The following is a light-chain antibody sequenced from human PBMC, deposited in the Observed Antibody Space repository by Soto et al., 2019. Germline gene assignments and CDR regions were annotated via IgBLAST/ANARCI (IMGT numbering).Light chain of an antibody. J-gene: IGKJ1*01. V-gene: IGKV1-17*03. CDR3: QQYNSYPWT. Sequence: DVQMTQSPSAMSASVGDRVTIACRASQDISRFVAWFQHKPGRAPERLIYETSNLQPGVPSRFSGSGSGTEFTLAISGLQPEDFATYYCQQYNSYPWTFGQGTKV. CDR2: ETS. CDR1: QDISRF.